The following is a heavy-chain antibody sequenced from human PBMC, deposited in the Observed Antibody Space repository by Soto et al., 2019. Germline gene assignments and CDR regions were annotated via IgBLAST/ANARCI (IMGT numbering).Heavy chain of an antibody. CDR2: IYYSGST. Sequence: PSETLSLTCTVSGGSISSSSYYWGWIRQPPGKGLEWIGSIYYSGSTYYNPSLKSRVTISVDTSKNQFSLKLSSVTAADTAVYYCARVVVAATTGWFDPWGQGTLVTVSS. V-gene: IGHV4-39*01. CDR3: ARVVVAATTGWFDP. J-gene: IGHJ5*02. CDR1: GGSISSSSYY. D-gene: IGHD2-15*01.